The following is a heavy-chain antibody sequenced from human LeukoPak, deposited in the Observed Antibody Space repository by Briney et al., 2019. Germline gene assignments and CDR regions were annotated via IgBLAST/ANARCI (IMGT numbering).Heavy chain of an antibody. CDR1: GFTFTNSG. V-gene: IGHV3-30*02. CDR2: IQFHGSDI. J-gene: IGHJ5*02. CDR3: AKDNPIEKVPGLGPGS. D-gene: IGHD2-2*01. Sequence: PGGSLRLSCAASGFTFTNSGMHWVRQAPGRGLEWVAFIQFHGSDIFYADSVEGRFTISRDNSKNTLYLQMNSLRPEDTAAYYCAKDNPIEKVPGLGPGSWGQGTLVTVSS.